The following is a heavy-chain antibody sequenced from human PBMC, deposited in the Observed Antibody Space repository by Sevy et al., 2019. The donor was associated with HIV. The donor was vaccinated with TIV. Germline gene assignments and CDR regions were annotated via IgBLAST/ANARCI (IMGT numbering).Heavy chain of an antibody. D-gene: IGHD2-15*01. CDR1: GFTFSSYA. CDR3: AKDGSIPMRVVVVLTYYYYGMDV. V-gene: IGHV3-23*01. Sequence: GGSLRLSCAASGFTFSSYAMSWVRQAPGKGLEWVSAISGSGGSTYYADSVKGRFTISRDNSKNTLYLQMSSLRAEDTAVYYCAKDGSIPMRVVVVLTYYYYGMDVWGQGTTVTVSS. J-gene: IGHJ6*02. CDR2: ISGSGGST.